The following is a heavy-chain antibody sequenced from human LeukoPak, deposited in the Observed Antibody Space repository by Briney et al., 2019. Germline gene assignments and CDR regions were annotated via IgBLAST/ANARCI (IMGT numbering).Heavy chain of an antibody. V-gene: IGHV4-59*12. CDR1: GGSISSYY. Sequence: SETLSLTCTVSGGSISSYYWSWIRQPPGKGLEWIGYIYYSGSTNYNPSLKSRVTISVDTSKNQFSLKLTSVTAADTAVYYCARMPLFSQSTYGSYLYGLDVWGQGNTVSVFS. D-gene: IGHD2/OR15-2a*01. CDR3: ARMPLFSQSTYGSYLYGLDV. J-gene: IGHJ6*02. CDR2: IYYSGST.